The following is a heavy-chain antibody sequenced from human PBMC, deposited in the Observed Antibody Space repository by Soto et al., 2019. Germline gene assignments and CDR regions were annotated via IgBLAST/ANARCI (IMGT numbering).Heavy chain of an antibody. Sequence: ASVKVSCKASGYTFTSYGISWVRQAPGQGLEWMGWISAYNGNTNYAQKLQGRVTMTTDTSTSTAYMELRSLRSDDTAVYYCVRELAVTTAYYFDYWGQGTLVTVSS. CDR3: VRELAVTTAYYFDY. CDR1: GYTFTSYG. V-gene: IGHV1-18*01. J-gene: IGHJ4*02. D-gene: IGHD4-17*01. CDR2: ISAYNGNT.